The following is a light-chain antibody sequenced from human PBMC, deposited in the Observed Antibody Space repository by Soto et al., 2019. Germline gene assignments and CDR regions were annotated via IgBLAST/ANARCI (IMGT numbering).Light chain of an antibody. V-gene: IGLV2-14*01. CDR2: DVT. Sequence: QSALTQPASVSGSPGQSVAISCTGTNSDVGGYNYVSWYQQHPGKAPKLMLYDVTNRPSGVSDRFSGSKSGNTASLTISGLQAEDEADYYCSSYTSSTTYVVGTGTKVTVL. CDR1: NSDVGGYNY. CDR3: SSYTSSTTYV. J-gene: IGLJ1*01.